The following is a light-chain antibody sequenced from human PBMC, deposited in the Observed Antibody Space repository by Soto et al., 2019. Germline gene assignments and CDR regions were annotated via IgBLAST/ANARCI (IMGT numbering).Light chain of an antibody. CDR2: EVT. V-gene: IGLV2-14*01. J-gene: IGLJ1*01. Sequence: QSVLTQPASVSGPPGQSITISCTETSSDVGGYNFVSWYQQRPGEAPKLIIYEVTNRPSGLFSRFSGSKSGNTASLTVSGLQTEDEADYYCSSYTTGSPYVFGTGTKVTVL. CDR1: SSDVGGYNF. CDR3: SSYTTGSPYV.